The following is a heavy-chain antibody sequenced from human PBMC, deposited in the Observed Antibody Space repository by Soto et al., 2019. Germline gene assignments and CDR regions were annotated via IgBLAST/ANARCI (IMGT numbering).Heavy chain of an antibody. V-gene: IGHV4-61*01. CDR2: VFRSGSV. J-gene: IGHJ4*02. CDR3: ARARNRYFDY. Sequence: SETLSLTCNVSGGSMTTGSYFWSWIRQPPGKGLEWIGYVFRSGSVNYSPSFKSRVTISIDTSKNQFSLMLKSVTAADTAVYFCARARNRYFDYWGQGALVTVS. D-gene: IGHD1-1*01. CDR1: GGSMTTGSYF.